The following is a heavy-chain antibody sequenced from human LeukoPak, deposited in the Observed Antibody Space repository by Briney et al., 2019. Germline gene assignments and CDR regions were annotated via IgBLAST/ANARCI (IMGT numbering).Heavy chain of an antibody. CDR2: VSGSGGST. CDR1: GFTFSSYA. CDR3: AKDSDYYYYMDV. J-gene: IGHJ6*03. Sequence: PGGSLRLSCAASGFTFSSYAMTWVRQATGKGLEWVSTVSGSGGSTYYADSVKGRFTISRDNSKNMLYLQMNSLRAEDTAVYYCAKDSDYYYYMDVWGTGTTVTVSS. V-gene: IGHV3-23*01.